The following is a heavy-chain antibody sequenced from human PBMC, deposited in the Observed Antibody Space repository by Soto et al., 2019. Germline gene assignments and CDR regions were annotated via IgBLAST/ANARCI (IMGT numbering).Heavy chain of an antibody. D-gene: IGHD6-19*01. CDR3: ARGVAVAGTPFDY. V-gene: IGHV4-59*01. Sequence: PSETLSLTCTVSGGSISSYYWSWIRQPPGKGLEWIGYIYYSGSTNYNPSLKSRVTISVDTSKNQFSLKLSSVTAADTAVYYCARGVAVAGTPFDYWGQGTLVIVSS. J-gene: IGHJ4*02. CDR2: IYYSGST. CDR1: GGSISSYY.